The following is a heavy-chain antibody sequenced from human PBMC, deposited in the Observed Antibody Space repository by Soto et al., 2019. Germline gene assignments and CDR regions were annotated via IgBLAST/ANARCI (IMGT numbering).Heavy chain of an antibody. V-gene: IGHV4-39*01. D-gene: IGHD3-3*01. Sequence: SETLSLTCTVSGGSISSSSYYWGWIRQPPGKGLEWIGSIYYSGSTYYNPSLKSRVTISVDTSKNQFSLKLSSVTAADTAVYYCARTPEVLRFLNWFDPWGQGTLVTVSS. CDR2: IYYSGST. CDR3: ARTPEVLRFLNWFDP. CDR1: GGSISSSSYY. J-gene: IGHJ5*02.